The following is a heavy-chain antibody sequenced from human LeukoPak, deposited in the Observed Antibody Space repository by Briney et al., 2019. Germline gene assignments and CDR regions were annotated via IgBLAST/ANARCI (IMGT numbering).Heavy chain of an antibody. CDR2: IRSKAYGGTT. Sequence: PGGSLRLSCTASGFTFGDYAMSWFRQAPGKGLEWVGFIRSKAYGGTTEYAASVKGRFTISRDDSKSIAYLQMNSLKTEDTAVYYCTRPQTFYCSSTSCSFDYWGQGTLVTVSS. CDR3: TRPQTFYCSSTSCSFDY. V-gene: IGHV3-49*03. J-gene: IGHJ4*02. CDR1: GFTFGDYA. D-gene: IGHD2-2*01.